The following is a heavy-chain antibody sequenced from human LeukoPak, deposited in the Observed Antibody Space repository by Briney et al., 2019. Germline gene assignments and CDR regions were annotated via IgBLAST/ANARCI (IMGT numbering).Heavy chain of an antibody. CDR3: ASTSSSWYGKDY. J-gene: IGHJ4*02. D-gene: IGHD6-13*01. CDR1: EFTFSNYN. CDR2: ISGSSSYI. V-gene: IGHV3-21*01. Sequence: GGSLRLSCAASEFTFSNYNMDSVRQAPGKGREWVSSISGSSSYIYYADSVKRRFTISRDNAKNSLYLQMYSLTAEDKAVYYCASTSSSWYGKDYWGQGTLVTVSS.